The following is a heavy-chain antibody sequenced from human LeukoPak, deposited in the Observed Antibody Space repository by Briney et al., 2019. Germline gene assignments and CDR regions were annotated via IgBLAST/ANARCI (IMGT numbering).Heavy chain of an antibody. Sequence: ASVKVSCKASGYTFTSYDINWVRQATGQGLEWMGWMNPNSGNTGYAQKFQGRVTMTRNTSISTAYMELSSLRSEDTAVYYCATQMYSSGWYDYWGQGTLVTVSS. CDR2: MNPNSGNT. CDR1: GYTFTSYD. D-gene: IGHD6-19*01. CDR3: ATQMYSSGWYDY. V-gene: IGHV1-8*01. J-gene: IGHJ4*02.